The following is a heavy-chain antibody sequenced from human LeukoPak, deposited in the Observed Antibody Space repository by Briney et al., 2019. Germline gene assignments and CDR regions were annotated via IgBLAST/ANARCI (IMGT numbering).Heavy chain of an antibody. CDR3: ARGWEVGLRPKPRLNYGMDV. CDR1: GYKFTGHY. CDR2: MNPNSGNT. J-gene: IGHJ6*02. D-gene: IGHD4-17*01. V-gene: IGHV1-8*02. Sequence: ASVKVSCKASGYKFTGHYIHWVRQAPGQGLEWMGWMNPNSGNTGYAQKFQGRVTMTRNTSISTAYMELSSLRSEDTAVYYCARGWEVGLRPKPRLNYGMDVWGQGTTVTVSS.